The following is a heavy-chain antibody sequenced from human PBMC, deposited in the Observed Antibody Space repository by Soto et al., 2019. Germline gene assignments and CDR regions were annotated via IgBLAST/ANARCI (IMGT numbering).Heavy chain of an antibody. Sequence: QVQLVESGGGVVQPGRSLRLSCAASGFTFSSYAMHWVRQAPGKGLEWVAVISYDGSNKYYADSVKGRFTISRDNSKNTLYLKMNSLRVEDRAVYYCASLSGDTAMVFWGQGTLVTVSS. J-gene: IGHJ4*02. CDR3: ASLSGDTAMVF. CDR2: ISYDGSNK. D-gene: IGHD5-18*01. CDR1: GFTFSSYA. V-gene: IGHV3-30-3*01.